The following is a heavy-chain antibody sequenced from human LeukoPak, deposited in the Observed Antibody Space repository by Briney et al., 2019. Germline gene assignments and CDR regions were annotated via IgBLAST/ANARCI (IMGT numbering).Heavy chain of an antibody. D-gene: IGHD4-11*01. J-gene: IGHJ4*02. Sequence: GGSLRLSCAASGFMVNTYWMHWVRQAPGKGLVWVSRSNTDGSTTNYADSVKGRFTISRDNAKNTLYLQMNSLRAEDTAVYYCARGGDYTNAFDYWGQGTLVTVSS. CDR3: ARGGDYTNAFDY. CDR2: SNTDGSTT. V-gene: IGHV3-74*01. CDR1: GFMVNTYW.